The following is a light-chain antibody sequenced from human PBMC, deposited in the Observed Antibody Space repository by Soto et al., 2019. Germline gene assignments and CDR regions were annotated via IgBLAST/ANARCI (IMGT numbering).Light chain of an antibody. J-gene: IGKJ4*01. Sequence: PGERATLSCRASQSVSSYLAWYQQKPGQAPRLLIYGASTRATGIPARFSGSGSGTEFTLTISSLQPDDFATYYCQHYDTYSLAFGGGTKVDIK. CDR1: QSVSSY. CDR3: QHYDTYSLA. CDR2: GAS. V-gene: IGKV3-15*01.